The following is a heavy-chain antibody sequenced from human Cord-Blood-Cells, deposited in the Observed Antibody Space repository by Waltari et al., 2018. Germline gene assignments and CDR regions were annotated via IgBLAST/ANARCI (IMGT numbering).Heavy chain of an antibody. Sequence: QLQLQESGPGLVKPSDTLSLTCTVSGGSLSIRSYNCGWIRQPPGKGLEWIGSIYYSGSTYYNPSLKSRVTISVDTSKNQFSLKLSSVTAADTAVYYCARQGFKGSSSWPFDYWGQGTLVTVSS. CDR2: IYYSGST. D-gene: IGHD6-13*01. CDR1: GGSLSIRSYN. V-gene: IGHV4-39*01. J-gene: IGHJ4*02. CDR3: ARQGFKGSSSWPFDY.